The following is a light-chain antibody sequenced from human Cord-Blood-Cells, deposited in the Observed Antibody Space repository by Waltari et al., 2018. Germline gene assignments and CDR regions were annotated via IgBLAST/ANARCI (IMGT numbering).Light chain of an antibody. V-gene: IGKV4-1*01. CDR1: PSVLYSSNNKNY. Sequence: DIVMTQSPDSLAVSLGERATINCKSSPSVLYSSNNKNYLAWYQQKPGQPPKLLIYWASTRESGVPDRFSGSGSGTDFTLTISSLQAEDVAVYYCQQYYSTPRTFGQGTEVEIK. J-gene: IGKJ1*01. CDR3: QQYYSTPRT. CDR2: WAS.